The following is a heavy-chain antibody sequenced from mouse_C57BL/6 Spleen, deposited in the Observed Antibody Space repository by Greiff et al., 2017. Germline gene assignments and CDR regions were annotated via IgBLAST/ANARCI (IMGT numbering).Heavy chain of an antibody. J-gene: IGHJ1*03. CDR3: ARHEDTEIYYYGSGYFDV. V-gene: IGHV1-62-2*01. D-gene: IGHD1-1*01. CDR2: FYPGSGSI. CDR1: GYTFTEYT. Sequence: QVQLKQSGAELVKPGASVKLSCKASGYTFTEYTIHWVKQRSGQGLEWIGWFYPGSGSIKYNEKFKDKATLTADKSSSTVYMELSRLTSEDSAVYFCARHEDTEIYYYGSGYFDVWGTGTTVTVSS.